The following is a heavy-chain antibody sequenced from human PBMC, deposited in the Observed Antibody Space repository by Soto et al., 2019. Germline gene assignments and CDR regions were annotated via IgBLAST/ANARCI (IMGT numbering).Heavy chain of an antibody. Sequence: GGSLRLSCAASGFAFSSYAVSLVRQSPGKGPEWISSISVSGSTIYYADSVKGRFTISRDNSKNTLYLQMSSLRDEDTAVYYCAKVFYYYDSRVHYYFDYWGQGTLVTVSS. V-gene: IGHV3-23*01. CDR1: GFAFSSYA. J-gene: IGHJ4*02. CDR3: AKVFYYYDSRVHYYFDY. CDR2: ISVSGSTI. D-gene: IGHD3-22*01.